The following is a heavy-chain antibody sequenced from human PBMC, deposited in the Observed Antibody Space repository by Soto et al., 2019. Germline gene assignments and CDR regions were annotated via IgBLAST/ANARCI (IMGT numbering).Heavy chain of an antibody. V-gene: IGHV4-59*12. D-gene: IGHD4-4*01. J-gene: IGHJ6*03. CDR3: ARGTPSTVTTWGYYYYYYMDV. CDR2: IYYSGST. CDR1: GGFISSYY. Sequence: SETLSLTCTVAGGFISSYYWTWIRQPPGKGLEWIGHIYYSGSTNYNPSLESRVTISVDMSTNQFSLKVRSVSAADTAVYYCARGTPSTVTTWGYYYYYYMDVWGKGTTVTVSS.